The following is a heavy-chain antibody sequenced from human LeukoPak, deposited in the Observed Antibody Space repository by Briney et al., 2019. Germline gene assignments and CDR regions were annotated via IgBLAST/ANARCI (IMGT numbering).Heavy chain of an antibody. CDR2: IYTSGST. CDR3: ARARRELPDYYYMDV. V-gene: IGHV4-61*02. J-gene: IGHJ6*03. CDR1: GGSISSGSYY. Sequence: PSQTLSLTCTVSGGSISSGSYYWSWIRQPAGKGLEWIGRIYTSGSTNYNPSLKSRVTISVDTSKNQFSLKLSSVTAADTAVYYCARARRELPDYYYMDVWGKGTTVTVSS. D-gene: IGHD1-26*01.